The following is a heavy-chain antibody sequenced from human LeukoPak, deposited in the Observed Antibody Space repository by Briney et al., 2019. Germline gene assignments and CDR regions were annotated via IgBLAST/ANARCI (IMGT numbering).Heavy chain of an antibody. V-gene: IGHV7-4-1*02. CDR3: AREQAISMVRGIGY. CDR1: GYSFTNYA. D-gene: IGHD3-10*01. CDR2: INTNTGNP. Sequence: GASVKVSCEASGYSFTNYAMNWVRQAPGQGLEWMGRINTNTGNPTYAQGFAGRFVFSLDTSVSTAYLQISSLKAEDTAVYYCAREQAISMVRGIGYWGQGTLVTVSS. J-gene: IGHJ4*02.